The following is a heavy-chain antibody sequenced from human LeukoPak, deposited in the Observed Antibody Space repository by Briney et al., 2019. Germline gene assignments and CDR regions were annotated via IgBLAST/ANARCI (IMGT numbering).Heavy chain of an antibody. D-gene: IGHD2-15*01. CDR1: GFTFNTYA. J-gene: IGHJ4*02. V-gene: IGHV3-23*01. Sequence: GGSLRLSCAASGFTFNTYAMSWVRQAPGKGLEWVSGISGSGGTTYYADSVKGRFTISRDNSKNTLDLQMNSLRAEDTAVYYCAKPTRYCSGGSCSPNYFDYWGQGTLVTVSS. CDR3: AKPTRYCSGGSCSPNYFDY. CDR2: ISGSGGTT.